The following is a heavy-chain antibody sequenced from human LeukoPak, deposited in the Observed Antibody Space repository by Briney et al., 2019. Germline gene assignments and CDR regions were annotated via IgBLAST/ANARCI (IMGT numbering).Heavy chain of an antibody. D-gene: IGHD6-19*01. Sequence: SETLSLTCTVSGDSISRGGFYWSWIRQYPGKGLEWIGYIYYSGSTYFNPSLKSRVLISIDTSKNQFSLKMSSMTAADTAVYYCARVYTSAWSDSNWFDPWGQGTLVTVSS. CDR3: ARVYTSAWSDSNWFDP. CDR1: GDSISRGGFY. CDR2: IYYSGST. J-gene: IGHJ5*02. V-gene: IGHV4-31*03.